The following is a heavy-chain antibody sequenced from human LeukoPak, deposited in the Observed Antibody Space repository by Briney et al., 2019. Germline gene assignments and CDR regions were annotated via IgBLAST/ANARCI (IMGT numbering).Heavy chain of an antibody. D-gene: IGHD3-22*01. J-gene: IGHJ6*02. V-gene: IGHV4-61*02. CDR1: GGSISSGSYY. CDR2: IYTSGST. CDR3: ASGEYYNEYYYGMDV. Sequence: PSQTLSLTCTVSGGSISSGSYYWSWIRHPAGKGLEWIGRIYTSGSTNYNPSLKSRVTISVDTSKNQFSLKLSSVTAADTAVYYCASGEYYNEYYYGMDVWGQGTTVTVSS.